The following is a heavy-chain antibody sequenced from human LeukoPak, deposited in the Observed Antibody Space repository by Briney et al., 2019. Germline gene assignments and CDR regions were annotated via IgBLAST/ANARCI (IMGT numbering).Heavy chain of an antibody. J-gene: IGHJ2*01. V-gene: IGHV4-59*01. Sequence: SETLSLTCTVSSGSISSYYWSWIRQPPGKGLEWIGYIYYSGSTNYNPSLKSRVTISLETSKSQLSLMLTSVTAADTAMYYCARGSTDVYWYLDVWGRGTLVTVSS. CDR1: SGSISSYY. CDR2: IYYSGST. CDR3: ARGSTDVYWYLDV. D-gene: IGHD1-26*01.